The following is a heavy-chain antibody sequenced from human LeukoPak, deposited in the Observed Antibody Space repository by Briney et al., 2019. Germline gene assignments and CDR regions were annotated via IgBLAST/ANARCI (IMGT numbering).Heavy chain of an antibody. J-gene: IGHJ3*02. Sequence: GGSLRLSCAASGFSLSVYAMNWVRQTPGKGLEWVSYISRSSEATHYADSVKGRFTISRDNAKNSLYLQMNSLRVDDTAVYYCTRSGDGAFDNWGPGTMVTVSS. CDR2: ISRSSEAT. V-gene: IGHV3-48*04. D-gene: IGHD3-10*01. CDR3: TRSGDGAFDN. CDR1: GFSLSVYA.